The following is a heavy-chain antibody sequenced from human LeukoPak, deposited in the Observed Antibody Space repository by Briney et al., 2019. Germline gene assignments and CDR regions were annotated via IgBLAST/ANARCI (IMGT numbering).Heavy chain of an antibody. CDR1: GGSICSGGYY. J-gene: IGHJ2*01. V-gene: IGHV4-31*03. CDR2: IYYSGST. D-gene: IGHD4-17*01. CDR3: ARGPAGDYSSRYFDL. Sequence: SETLSLTCTVSGGSICSGGYYWSWIRQHPGKGLEWIGYIYYSGSTYYNPSLKSRVTISVDTSKNQFSLKLSSVTAADTAVYYCARGPAGDYSSRYFDLWGRGTLVTVSS.